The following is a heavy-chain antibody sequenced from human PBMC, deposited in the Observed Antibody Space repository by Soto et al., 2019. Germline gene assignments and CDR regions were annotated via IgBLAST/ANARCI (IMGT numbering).Heavy chain of an antibody. V-gene: IGHV2-5*01. J-gene: IGHJ3*01. CDR3: APSRRSSGDAFDF. CDR1: GFSLTTSGVG. D-gene: IGHD6-6*01. Sequence: GPTLLSPTQNRTLTGTCSGFSLTTSGVGVGWIRQPPGKSLEWLALIYCNDDERYSTSLRSRLTITKDTSKNRVVLTMTNMEAVDTATYYCAPSRRSSGDAFDFWGQGAMVTVSS. CDR2: IYCNDDE.